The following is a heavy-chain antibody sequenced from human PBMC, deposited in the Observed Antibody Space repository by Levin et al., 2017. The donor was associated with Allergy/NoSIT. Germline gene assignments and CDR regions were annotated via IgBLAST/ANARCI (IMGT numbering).Heavy chain of an antibody. Sequence: GESLKISCAASGFTFSSYAMSWVRQAPGKGLEWVSAISGSGGSTYYADSVKGRFTISRDNSKNTLYLQMNSLRAEDTAVYYCAKFRGDYYGSGSYFDESYYFDYWGQGTLVTVSS. J-gene: IGHJ4*02. CDR2: ISGSGGST. V-gene: IGHV3-23*01. CDR3: AKFRGDYYGSGSYFDESYYFDY. CDR1: GFTFSSYA. D-gene: IGHD3-10*01.